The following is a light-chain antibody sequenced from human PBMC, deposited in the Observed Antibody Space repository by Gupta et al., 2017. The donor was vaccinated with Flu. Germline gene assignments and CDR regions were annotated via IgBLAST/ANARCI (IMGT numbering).Light chain of an antibody. Sequence: IVVTQSPDSLSLSLGERAIINCKSSQNIFDATRNRTFLAWYQQKAGQAPTLLIYWASRRNSGVPDRFSGAGYGTDFTLTIATVQAEDVAVYYCQQYYSTASYTFGRGTKLEIK. V-gene: IGKV4-1*01. CDR2: WAS. CDR1: QNIFDATRNRTF. CDR3: QQYYSTASYT. J-gene: IGKJ2*01.